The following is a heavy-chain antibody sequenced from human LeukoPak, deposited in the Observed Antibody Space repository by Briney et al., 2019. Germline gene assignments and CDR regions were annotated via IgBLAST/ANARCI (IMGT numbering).Heavy chain of an antibody. V-gene: IGHV4-4*02. Sequence: PGGSLRLSCAASGFTVSSNYMSWVRQPPGKGLEWIGEIYHSGSTNYNPSLKSRVTISVDKSKNQFSLKLSSVTAADTAVYYCSRLPDPWGQGTLVTVSS. J-gene: IGHJ5*02. CDR3: SRLPDP. CDR1: GFTVSSNY. CDR2: IYHSGST.